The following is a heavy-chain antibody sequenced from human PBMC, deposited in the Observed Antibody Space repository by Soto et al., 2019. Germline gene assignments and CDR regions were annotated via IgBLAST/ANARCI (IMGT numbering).Heavy chain of an antibody. J-gene: IGHJ5*02. CDR3: VSTFFDYTESDGIDP. CDR1: GGSISSSSYY. Sequence: SETLSLTCTVSGGSISSSSYYWGWIRQPPGKGLEWIGSIYYSGSTYYNPSLKSRVTISVDTSKNQFSLKLSSVTAADTAVYYCVSTFFDYTESDGIDPRCQGAVVPISA. V-gene: IGHV4-39*01. D-gene: IGHD3-3*01. CDR2: IYYSGST.